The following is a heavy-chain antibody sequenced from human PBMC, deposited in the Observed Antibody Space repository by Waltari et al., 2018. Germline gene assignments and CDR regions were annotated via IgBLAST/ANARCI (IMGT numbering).Heavy chain of an antibody. Sequence: QVQLQESGPGLVKPSQTLSLTCTVSGGSISSGDYYWSWIRQPPGKGLEWIGYIYYSGGTYYNPSLKSRVTISVDTSKNQFSLMLSSVTAADTAVDYCESIGRLRDRDYWGQGTLVTVSS. CDR1: GGSISSGDYY. J-gene: IGHJ4*02. V-gene: IGHV4-30-4*08. D-gene: IGHD3-22*01. CDR2: IYYSGGT. CDR3: ESIGRLRDRDY.